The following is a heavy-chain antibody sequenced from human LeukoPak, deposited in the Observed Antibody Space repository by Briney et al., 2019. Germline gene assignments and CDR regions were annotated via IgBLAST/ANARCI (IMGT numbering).Heavy chain of an antibody. CDR1: GGSITSGGYS. Sequence: ETLSLTCAVSGGSITSGGYSWSWIRQPPGKGLEWVSAIIGSGGSTYYADSVKGRFTISRDNSKNTLYLQMNSLRAEDTAVYYCAKDGLSGSSWYGFDYWGQGTLVTVSS. CDR2: IIGSGGST. D-gene: IGHD6-13*01. V-gene: IGHV3-23*01. J-gene: IGHJ4*02. CDR3: AKDGLSGSSWYGFDY.